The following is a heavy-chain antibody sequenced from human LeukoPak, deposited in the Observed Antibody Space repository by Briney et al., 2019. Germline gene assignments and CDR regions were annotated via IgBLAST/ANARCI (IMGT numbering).Heavy chain of an antibody. CDR1: GYTFTGYY. CDR3: PRTPLIQLWLRSNWFDP. V-gene: IGHV1-2*02. CDR2: INPNSGGT. D-gene: IGHD5-18*01. Sequence: ASVTVSCKASGYTFTGYYMHWVRQAPGQGLEWMGWINPNSGGTNYAQKFQGRVTITRDTSISTAYMELSRLRSDDSAVYYRPRTPLIQLWLRSNWFDPSGQGTLVTVSA. J-gene: IGHJ5*01.